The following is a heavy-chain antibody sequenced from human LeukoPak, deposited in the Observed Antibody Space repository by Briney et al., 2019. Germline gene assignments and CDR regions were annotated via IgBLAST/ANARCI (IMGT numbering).Heavy chain of an antibody. CDR1: GYTFTGYY. CDR2: INPNSGGT. J-gene: IGHJ4*02. V-gene: IGHV1-2*02. D-gene: IGHD3-16*02. Sequence: GASVTVSCKASGYTFTGYYMHWVRQAPGQGLEWMGWINPNSGGTNYAQKFQGRVTMTRDTSISTAYMELSRLRSDDTAVYYCASVSGDLGELSFLFDYWGQGTLVTVSS. CDR3: ASVSGDLGELSFLFDY.